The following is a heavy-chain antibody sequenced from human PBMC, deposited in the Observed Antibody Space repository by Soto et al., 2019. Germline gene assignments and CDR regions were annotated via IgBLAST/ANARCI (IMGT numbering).Heavy chain of an antibody. V-gene: IGHV4-59*01. Sequence: SETLSLTCTVSGGSISSYYWSWIRQPPGKGLEWIGYIYYSGSTNYNPSLKSRVTISVDTSKNQFSLKLSSVTAADTAVCYCARVRSGGSGDYYFDYWGQGTLVTVSS. CDR2: IYYSGST. CDR3: ARVRSGGSGDYYFDY. D-gene: IGHD3-10*01. CDR1: GGSISSYY. J-gene: IGHJ4*02.